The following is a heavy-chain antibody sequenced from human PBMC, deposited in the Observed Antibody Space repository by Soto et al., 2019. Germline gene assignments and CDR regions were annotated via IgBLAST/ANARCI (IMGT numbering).Heavy chain of an antibody. J-gene: IGHJ4*02. D-gene: IGHD6-13*01. V-gene: IGHV3-23*01. CDR3: AKPRIAAATEYYFDY. Sequence: EVQLLESGGGLVQPGGSLRLSCAASGFTFSSYAMSWVRQAPGKGLEWVSAISGSGGSTYYADSVKGRFTISRDNSKNTLHLQMNGLRAEDTAVYYCAKPRIAAATEYYFDYWGQGTLVTVSS. CDR1: GFTFSSYA. CDR2: ISGSGGST.